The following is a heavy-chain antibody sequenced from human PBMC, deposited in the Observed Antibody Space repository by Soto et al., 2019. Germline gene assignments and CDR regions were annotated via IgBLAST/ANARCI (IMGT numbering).Heavy chain of an antibody. CDR1: GFSLSTSGVG. Sequence: QITLKESGPTLVKPTQTLTLTCTFSGFSLSTSGVGVGWIRQPPGKALEWLALIYWDDDKRYSPSLKSRLTITKAPSKNQLVRTMTNMDPVDTATYYCAHRREVLRYFDWLLPAGWFDPWGQGTLVTVSS. CDR3: AHRREVLRYFDWLLPAGWFDP. CDR2: IYWDDDK. D-gene: IGHD3-9*01. V-gene: IGHV2-5*02. J-gene: IGHJ5*02.